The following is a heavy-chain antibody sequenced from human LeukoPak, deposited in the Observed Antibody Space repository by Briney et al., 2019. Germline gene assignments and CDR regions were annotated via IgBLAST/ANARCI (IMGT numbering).Heavy chain of an antibody. CDR3: AREVGAYDILTGYFSQDAFDI. D-gene: IGHD3-9*01. Sequence: ASVKVSCKASGYTFTGYYMHWVRQAPGQGLEWMGWINPNSGGTNYAQKFQGRVTMTRDTSISTAYMELSRLRSDDTAVYYCAREVGAYDILTGYFSQDAFDIWGQGTMVTVSS. J-gene: IGHJ3*02. CDR2: INPNSGGT. CDR1: GYTFTGYY. V-gene: IGHV1-2*02.